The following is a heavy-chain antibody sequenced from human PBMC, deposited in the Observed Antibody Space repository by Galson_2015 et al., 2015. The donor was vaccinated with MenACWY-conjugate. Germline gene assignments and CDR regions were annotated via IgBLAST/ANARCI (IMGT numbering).Heavy chain of an antibody. CDR3: ARVLGGYCSGGSCYSSNWFDP. Sequence: SVKVSCKASGYTFTGYGISWVRQAPGQGLEWMGWISAYNGNTNYAQKLQGRVTMTTDTSTSTAYMELRSLRSDDTAVYYCARVLGGYCSGGSCYSSNWFDPWGQGTLVTVSS. J-gene: IGHJ5*02. CDR1: GYTFTGYG. V-gene: IGHV1-18*01. D-gene: IGHD2-15*01. CDR2: ISAYNGNT.